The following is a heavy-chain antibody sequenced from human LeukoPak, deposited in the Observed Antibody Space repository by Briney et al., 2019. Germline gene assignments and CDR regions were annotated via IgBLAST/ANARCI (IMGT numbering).Heavy chain of an antibody. CDR3: AKEGAYPIITYDT. V-gene: IGHV3-7*01. D-gene: IGHD3-10*01. Sequence: GGSLRLSCVASGFTFNTYSMNWVRQAPGKGREWVANIKRDGNEKNYVDSVKGRFSISRDNAKNSLYLQMDSLRAEDTAVYYCAKEGAYPIITYDTWGQGALVTVSS. CDR1: GFTFNTYS. CDR2: IKRDGNEK. J-gene: IGHJ5*02.